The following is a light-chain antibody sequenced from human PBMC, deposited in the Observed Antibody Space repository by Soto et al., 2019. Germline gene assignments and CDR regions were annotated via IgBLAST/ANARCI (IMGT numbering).Light chain of an antibody. Sequence: EIVLTQSPATLSLPPGERATLSCRASQSVSSYLAWYQQRPGQAPRLPIYEASNRATGIPARFSGSGSGTDFTLTISSLEPEDFALYYCQQRSNWPTTFGQGTKV. CDR1: QSVSSY. J-gene: IGKJ1*01. CDR2: EAS. CDR3: QQRSNWPTT. V-gene: IGKV3-11*01.